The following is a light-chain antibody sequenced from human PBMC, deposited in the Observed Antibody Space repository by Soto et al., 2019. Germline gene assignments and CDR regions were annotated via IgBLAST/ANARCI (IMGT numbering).Light chain of an antibody. CDR3: SSYAGNYIYV. J-gene: IGLJ1*01. CDR1: SSYIGPYDH. Sequence: QSALTQPRSVSGSPGQSVTISCTRTSSYIGPYDHVAWYQQHPGKAPKLIIFAVSKRPSGVPDRFSGSKSDNTASLTISGLQAEDEADYYCSSYAGNYIYVFATGTKVTVL. CDR2: AVS. V-gene: IGLV2-11*01.